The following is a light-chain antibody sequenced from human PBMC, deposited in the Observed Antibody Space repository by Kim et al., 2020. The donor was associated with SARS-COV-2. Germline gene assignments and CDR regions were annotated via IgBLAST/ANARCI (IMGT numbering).Light chain of an antibody. J-gene: IGLJ3*02. V-gene: IGLV3-19*01. Sequence: LGQPVSITCQEDSLRSYYPSCYQQQPGQAPVLVIYGKNNRPPGIPARFSASSSGNTASFTITGAQAADEADYYCNSPDSSGNHLVVFGGGTQLTVL. CDR1: SLRSYY. CDR2: GKN. CDR3: NSPDSSGNHLVV.